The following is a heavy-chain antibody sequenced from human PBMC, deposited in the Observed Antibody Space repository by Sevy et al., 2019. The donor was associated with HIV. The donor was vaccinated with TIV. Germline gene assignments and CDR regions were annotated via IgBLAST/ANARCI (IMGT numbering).Heavy chain of an antibody. J-gene: IGHJ5*02. CDR3: ARSSDYGSGRQGWFDP. Sequence: GESLKISCAASGFAFSNYAMHWVRQAPGKGLEWVAVISYDGSNKYYADSVKGRFTISRDNSKNTLYLQMNSLRAEDTAVYYCARSSDYGSGRQGWFDPWGQGTLVTVSS. D-gene: IGHD3-10*01. CDR1: GFAFSNYA. V-gene: IGHV3-30-3*01. CDR2: ISYDGSNK.